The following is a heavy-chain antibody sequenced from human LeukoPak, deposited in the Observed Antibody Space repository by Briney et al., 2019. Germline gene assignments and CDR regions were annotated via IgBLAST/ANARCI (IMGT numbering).Heavy chain of an antibody. J-gene: IGHJ4*02. V-gene: IGHV3-33*06. D-gene: IGHD5-18*01. CDR2: IWYDGSNK. CDR3: AKALARGYSSSFDY. CDR1: GFTFSSYG. Sequence: PRGSLTLSCAASGFTFSSYGMHWVRQAPGKGREWVAVIWYDGSNKYYADSVKGRFTISRDNSKNTLYLQMNSLRAEDTAVYYCAKALARGYSSSFDYWGQGTLVTVSS.